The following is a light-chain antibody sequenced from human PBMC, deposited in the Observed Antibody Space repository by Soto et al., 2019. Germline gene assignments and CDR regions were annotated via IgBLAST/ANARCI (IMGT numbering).Light chain of an antibody. CDR1: QSINNW. Sequence: DIQLTQSPSTLSAFLGERATLXWRASQSINNWLAWYQQRPGTAPKILIYDASTLESGVPSRFSGSGSGTEFTLTISSLQPDDFATYYCQQYNSYSKTFGQGTKVDIK. CDR3: QQYNSYSKT. J-gene: IGKJ1*01. CDR2: DAS. V-gene: IGKV1-5*01.